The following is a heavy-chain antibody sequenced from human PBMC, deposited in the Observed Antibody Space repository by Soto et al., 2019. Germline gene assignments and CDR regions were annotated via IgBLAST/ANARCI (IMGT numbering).Heavy chain of an antibody. CDR3: ARHHGPTTSEDGFDP. J-gene: IGHJ5*02. CDR1: GYTFFTYD. CDR2: ISTYSGDT. D-gene: IGHD5-12*01. V-gene: IGHV1-18*01. Sequence: QVHLVQSGVEVKTPGASVKVSCQASGYTFFTYDISWVRQAPGQGLEWMGWISTYSGDTKYAQKFQGRVTRTTDTSATTAYLVLRSMRSVDTAVYYCARHHGPTTSEDGFDPWGQGTLVTVSS.